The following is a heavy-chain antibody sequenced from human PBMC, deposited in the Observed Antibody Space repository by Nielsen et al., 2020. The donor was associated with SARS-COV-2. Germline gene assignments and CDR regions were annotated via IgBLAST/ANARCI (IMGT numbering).Heavy chain of an antibody. CDR3: AKLPERSPNYYGMDV. V-gene: IGHV3-9*01. D-gene: IGHD2-2*01. J-gene: IGHJ6*02. CDR2: ISWNSGSI. Sequence: VRQAPGKGLEWVSGISWNSGSIGYADSVKGRFTISRDNAKNSLYLQMNSLRAEDTALYYCAKLPERSPNYYGMDVWGQGTTVTVSS.